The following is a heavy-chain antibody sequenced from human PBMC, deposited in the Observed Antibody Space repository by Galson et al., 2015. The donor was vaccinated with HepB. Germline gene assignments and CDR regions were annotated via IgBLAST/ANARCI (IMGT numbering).Heavy chain of an antibody. CDR2: LSYYGDNK. J-gene: IGHJ4*02. V-gene: IGHV3-30*19. Sequence: SLRLSXXXSGFSXKXYGMXWVRQAPGKGLEXXAFLSYYGDNKYYADSVKGRFTISRDNSENTLYLQMSSLKTDDTAIYYCARDNCTTNTCFTFFDHWGQGALVTVSS. CDR1: GFSXKXYG. D-gene: IGHD2/OR15-2a*01. CDR3: ARDNCTTNTCFTFFDH.